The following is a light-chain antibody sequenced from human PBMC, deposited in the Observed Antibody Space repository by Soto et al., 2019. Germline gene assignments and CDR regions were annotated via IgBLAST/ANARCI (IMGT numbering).Light chain of an antibody. Sequence: IQLTQSPSSLSASVGDRVAITCRAGQGISSSLAWYQQTPGKAPKFLIYAASTLQSGVPSRFSGSGAGTDFTLTISSLQPEDFATYYCQQVNSYLELTFGGGTKVDIK. J-gene: IGKJ4*01. V-gene: IGKV1-9*01. CDR1: QGISSS. CDR2: AAS. CDR3: QQVNSYLELT.